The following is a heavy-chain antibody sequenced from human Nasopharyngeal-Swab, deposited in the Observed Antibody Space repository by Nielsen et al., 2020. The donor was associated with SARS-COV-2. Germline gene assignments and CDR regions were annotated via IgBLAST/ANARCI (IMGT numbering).Heavy chain of an antibody. J-gene: IGHJ5*02. CDR3: ARGGSPSLLSFHNWFDP. CDR2: ISYDGSNK. V-gene: IGHV3-30*04. D-gene: IGHD2-15*01. CDR1: GFTFSSYA. Sequence: GSLRLSCAASGFTFSSYAMHWVRQAPGKGLEWVAVISYDGSNKYYADSVKGRFTISRDNSKNTLYLQMNSLRAEDTAVYYCARGGSPSLLSFHNWFDPWGQGTLVTVSS.